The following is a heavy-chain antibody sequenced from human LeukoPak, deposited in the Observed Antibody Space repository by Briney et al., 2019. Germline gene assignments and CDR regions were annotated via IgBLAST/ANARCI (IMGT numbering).Heavy chain of an antibody. Sequence: SETLSLTCTVSGGSISSYYWSWIRQPPGKGLEWIGYIYTSGSTNYNPSLKSRVTISVDTSKNQFSLKLSSVTAADTAVYHCARGVTTHYYYYYMDVWGKGTTVTVSS. CDR2: IYTSGST. V-gene: IGHV4-4*09. CDR1: GGSISSYY. J-gene: IGHJ6*03. CDR3: ARGVTTHYYYYYMDV. D-gene: IGHD4-11*01.